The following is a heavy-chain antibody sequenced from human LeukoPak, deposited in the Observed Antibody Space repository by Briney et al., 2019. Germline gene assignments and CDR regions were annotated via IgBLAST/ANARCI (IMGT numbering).Heavy chain of an antibody. CDR2: IKQDGSEK. V-gene: IGHV3-7*01. CDR3: VRGPYALY. Sequence: GGSLRLSYEASGFTFSDYWLSWVRQAPGKGLEWVANIKQDGSEKNYVDSVKGRFTISRDNAKNSLYLQMNSLRAEDTAVYYCVRGPYALYWGQGTLVSVSS. J-gene: IGHJ4*02. D-gene: IGHD2-2*01. CDR1: GFTFSDYW.